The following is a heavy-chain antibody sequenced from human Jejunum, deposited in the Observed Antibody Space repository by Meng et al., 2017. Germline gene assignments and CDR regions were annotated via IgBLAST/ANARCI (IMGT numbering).Heavy chain of an antibody. CDR2: IGSSGSPI. D-gene: IGHD2/OR15-2a*01. CDR1: AFTFSDYY. V-gene: IGHV3-11*01. Sequence: QVHLVESGGGSVKPGGSLRLSGAASAFTFSDYYMGWIRQAPGKGLEWVSYIGSSGSPIYYADSVRGRFTISRDNAKNSLFLQMNSLRGDDTAVYYCVASAIVATDYWGQGTLVTVSS. CDR3: VASAIVATDY. J-gene: IGHJ4*02.